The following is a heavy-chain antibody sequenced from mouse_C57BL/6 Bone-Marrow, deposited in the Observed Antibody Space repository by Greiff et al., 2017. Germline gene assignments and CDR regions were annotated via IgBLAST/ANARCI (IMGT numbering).Heavy chain of an antibody. Sequence: EVMLVESGGDLVKPGGSLKLSCAASGFTFSSYGMSWVRQTPDKRLEWVATISSGGSYTYYPDSVKGRFTIYRDNDNNTLYLQMSSQTSEDTAMYYWARRGDGRDWYFDVWGTGTTVTVSS. V-gene: IGHV5-6*02. CDR2: ISSGGSYT. CDR3: ARRGDGRDWYFDV. J-gene: IGHJ1*03. CDR1: GFTFSSYG.